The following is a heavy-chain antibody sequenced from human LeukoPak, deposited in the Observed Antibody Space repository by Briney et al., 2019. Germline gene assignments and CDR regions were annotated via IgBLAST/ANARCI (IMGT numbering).Heavy chain of an antibody. CDR2: IYYSGST. Sequence: SETLSLTCTVSGGSISSGGYFWSWIRQYPGKGLEWIGDIYYSGSTSYNPSLKSRLTISVDTSQNQFHLRLTSVTAADTAVYYCASCIKVSRSLDSWGQGTLITVSS. CDR3: ASCIKVSRSLDS. V-gene: IGHV4-31*03. CDR1: GGSISSGGYF. D-gene: IGHD1-14*01. J-gene: IGHJ4*02.